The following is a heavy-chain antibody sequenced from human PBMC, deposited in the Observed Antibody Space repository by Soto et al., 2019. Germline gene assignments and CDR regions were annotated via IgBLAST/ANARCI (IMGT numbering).Heavy chain of an antibody. Sequence: QVQLQQWGAGLLKPSETLSLTCAVYGGSFSGYYWTWIRQPPGTGLEGIVEINHSGSTNYNPSLKSRVTISVGTSKNQFSLKLTSVTAEDTAVYYCARDKITGRFDYWGQGTLVTVSS. J-gene: IGHJ4*02. D-gene: IGHD2-8*02. CDR1: GGSFSGYY. CDR2: INHSGST. V-gene: IGHV4-34*01. CDR3: ARDKITGRFDY.